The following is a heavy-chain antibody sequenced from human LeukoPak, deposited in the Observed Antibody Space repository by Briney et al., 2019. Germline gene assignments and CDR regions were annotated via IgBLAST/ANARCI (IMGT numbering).Heavy chain of an antibody. CDR2: ISYDGSNK. V-gene: IGHV3-30-3*01. CDR1: GFTFSSYA. J-gene: IGHJ4*02. CDR3: ARGPDY. Sequence: GGSLRPSCAASGFTFSSYAMHWVRQAPGKGLEWVAVISYDGSNKYYADSVKGRFTISRDNSKNTLYLQMNSLRAEDTAVYYCARGPDYWGQGTLVTVSS.